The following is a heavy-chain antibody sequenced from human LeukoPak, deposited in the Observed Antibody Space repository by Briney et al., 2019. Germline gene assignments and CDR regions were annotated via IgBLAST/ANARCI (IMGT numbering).Heavy chain of an antibody. CDR1: GFAFSGYW. J-gene: IGHJ3*01. CDR2: VNPAEADT. D-gene: IGHD3/OR15-3a*01. CDR3: ARDLRGDWGTL. V-gene: IGHV3-74*01. Sequence: GGSLRLSCAASGFAFSGYWMYWVRQAPGKGLVWVSSVNPAEADTNYADSVKGRFTISRDNAKNTLYLQMKSLRAEDTAVYYCARDLRGDWGTLWGQGTMVTVSS.